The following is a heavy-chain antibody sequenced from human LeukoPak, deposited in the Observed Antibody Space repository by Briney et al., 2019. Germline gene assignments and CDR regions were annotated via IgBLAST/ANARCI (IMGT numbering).Heavy chain of an antibody. Sequence: SETLSLTCTVSGVSISSYYWSWIRQPPGKALEWIGYFYNSGNTKYNPSLKSRVTISADTSKNQFSLKLSSVTAADTAVYFCARDLKIGYNSGWYSFDYWGQGTLVTVSS. J-gene: IGHJ4*02. CDR1: GVSISSYY. V-gene: IGHV4-59*01. CDR2: FYNSGNT. D-gene: IGHD6-19*01. CDR3: ARDLKIGYNSGWYSFDY.